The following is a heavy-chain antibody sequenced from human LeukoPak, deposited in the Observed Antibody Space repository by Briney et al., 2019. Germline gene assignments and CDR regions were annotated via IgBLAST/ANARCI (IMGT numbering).Heavy chain of an antibody. CDR3: ASRLLGYCSSTSRYTGAFDI. J-gene: IGHJ3*02. CDR2: IYTSGST. V-gene: IGHV4-4*07. CDR1: GGSISSYY. Sequence: SETLSLTCTVSGGSISSYYWSWIRQPAGKGLEWIGRIYTSGSTNYNPSLKSRVTISVDTSKNQFSLKLSSVTAADTAVYYCASRLLGYCSSTSRYTGAFDIWGQGTMVTVSS. D-gene: IGHD2-2*02.